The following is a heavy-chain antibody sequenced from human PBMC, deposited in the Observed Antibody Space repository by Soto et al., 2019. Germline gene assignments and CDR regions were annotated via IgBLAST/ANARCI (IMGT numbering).Heavy chain of an antibody. Sequence: EVQLLESGGGLVQPGGSLRLSCAASGFTFSSYAMSWVRQAPGKGLEWVSAISGSGGSTYYADSVKGRFTISRDNSKNTLYLQMHSLRAEDTAGYYCAKDLKDSVVAAPSDFDYWGQGTLVTVSS. CDR2: ISGSGGST. D-gene: IGHD2-15*01. V-gene: IGHV3-23*01. CDR1: GFTFSSYA. J-gene: IGHJ4*02. CDR3: AKDLKDSVVAAPSDFDY.